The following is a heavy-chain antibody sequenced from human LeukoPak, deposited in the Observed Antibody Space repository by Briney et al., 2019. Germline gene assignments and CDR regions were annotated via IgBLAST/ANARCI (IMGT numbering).Heavy chain of an antibody. CDR3: ARDYYDSRGAFDY. D-gene: IGHD3-22*01. J-gene: IGHJ4*02. V-gene: IGHV4-31*03. CDR1: GGSISSGDYY. CDR2: IYYSGSS. Sequence: SETLSLTCTVSGGSISSGDYYWSWIRQHPGKGLEWIGYIYYSGSSYYNPSLKSRLTISVDTSKNQFSLKLSSVTAADTAVYFCARDYYDSRGAFDYWGQGTLVTVSS.